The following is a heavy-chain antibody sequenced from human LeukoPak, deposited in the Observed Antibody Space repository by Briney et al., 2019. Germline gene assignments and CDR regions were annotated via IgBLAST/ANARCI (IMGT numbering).Heavy chain of an antibody. CDR1: GFTFDDYA. Sequence: PGGSLRLSCAASGFTFDDYAMHWVRQAPGKGLEWVSGISRNSGSIGYADSVKGRFTISRDNAKNSLYLQMNSLRAEDTALYYCAKDRVSSTSCLFDYWGQGTLVTVSS. CDR3: AKDRVSSTSCLFDY. D-gene: IGHD2-2*01. V-gene: IGHV3-9*01. J-gene: IGHJ4*02. CDR2: ISRNSGSI.